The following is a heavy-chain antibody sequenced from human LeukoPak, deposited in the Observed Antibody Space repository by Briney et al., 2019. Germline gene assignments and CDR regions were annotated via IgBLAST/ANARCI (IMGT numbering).Heavy chain of an antibody. CDR1: GFTFDDYG. Sequence: GGSLRLAWAAAGFTFDDYGMSWVRQAPGKGLEWVSGINWNSGNIVYADSVKGRFTISRDNAKNSLYLLMNSLRPEDTALYYCAKGGRLTTLYNWFDPWGQGTLVTVSS. D-gene: IGHD1/OR15-1a*01. CDR3: AKGGRLTTLYNWFDP. J-gene: IGHJ5*02. CDR2: INWNSGNI. V-gene: IGHV3-9*01.